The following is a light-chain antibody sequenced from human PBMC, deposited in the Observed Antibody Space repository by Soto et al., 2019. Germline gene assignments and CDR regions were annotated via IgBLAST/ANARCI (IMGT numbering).Light chain of an antibody. CDR2: GVS. Sequence: EIVMTQSPATLSLSPGERATLSCRASQSVSASLAWYQQKPGQAPRLLIYGVSTRAPGLPGRFSGSGSGTEFTLTISSLQSEDLAVYYCQQYNTYSTFGQGTRLDIK. V-gene: IGKV3-15*01. CDR3: QQYNTYST. J-gene: IGKJ5*01. CDR1: QSVSAS.